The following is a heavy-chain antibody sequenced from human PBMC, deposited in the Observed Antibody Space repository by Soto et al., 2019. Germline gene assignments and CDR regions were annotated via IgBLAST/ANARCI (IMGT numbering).Heavy chain of an antibody. Sequence: PGGSLRLSCAASGFTFSSYGMHWVRQAPGKGLEWVAVISYDGSNKYYADSVKGRFTISRDNSKNTLYLQMNSLRAEDTAVYYFAKDGPSNIVLMVYAMKMGHFDYWGQGTLVTVSS. CDR2: ISYDGSNK. V-gene: IGHV3-30*18. J-gene: IGHJ4*02. CDR3: AKDGPSNIVLMVYAMKMGHFDY. CDR1: GFTFSSYG. D-gene: IGHD2-8*01.